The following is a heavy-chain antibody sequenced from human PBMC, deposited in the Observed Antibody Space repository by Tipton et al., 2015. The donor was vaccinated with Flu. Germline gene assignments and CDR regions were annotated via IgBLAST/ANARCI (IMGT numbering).Heavy chain of an antibody. Sequence: GLVKPSETLSLTCAVSGGSLRGYFWSWIRQPPGKGLEWIGEITPSGITNYNPSLKSRVTISVDTSKNQFTLTLKSVTATDTAVYYCASLSGWRDFWAQGALVTVSS. V-gene: IGHV4-34*01. CDR1: GGSLRGYF. D-gene: IGHD6-19*01. CDR3: ASLSGWRDF. J-gene: IGHJ4*02. CDR2: ITPSGIT.